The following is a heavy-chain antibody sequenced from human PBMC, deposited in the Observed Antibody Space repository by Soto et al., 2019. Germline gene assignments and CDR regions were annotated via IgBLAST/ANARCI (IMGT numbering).Heavy chain of an antibody. CDR2: IIPIFGTA. J-gene: IGHJ3*02. CDR1: GGTFSSYA. CDR3: ARPQDTAMVCSRLDAFDI. Sequence: QVQLVQSGAEVKKPGSSVKVSCKASGGTFSSYAISWVRQAPGQGLEWMGGIIPIFGTANYAQKFQGRVTITADESTSTAYMELSSLRSEDTAVYYCARPQDTAMVCSRLDAFDIWGQGTMVTVSS. D-gene: IGHD5-18*01. V-gene: IGHV1-69*01.